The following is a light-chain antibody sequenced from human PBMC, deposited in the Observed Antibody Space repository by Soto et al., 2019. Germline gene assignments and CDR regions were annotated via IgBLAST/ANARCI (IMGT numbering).Light chain of an antibody. V-gene: IGKV1-5*01. J-gene: IGKJ1*01. CDR1: QSISSW. Sequence: DIQMTQSPSTLSASVGDRVTNTCRASQSISSWLAWYQQKPGKAPKLLIYDASSLESGVPSRFSGSGSGTEFTLTISSLQPDDFATYYCQQYNSYSRGTFGQGTKVEIK. CDR2: DAS. CDR3: QQYNSYSRGT.